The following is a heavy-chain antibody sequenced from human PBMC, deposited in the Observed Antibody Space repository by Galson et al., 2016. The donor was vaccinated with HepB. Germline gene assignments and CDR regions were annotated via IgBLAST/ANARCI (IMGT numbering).Heavy chain of an antibody. CDR3: ARDRYDFWSGYSSYYGMDV. V-gene: IGHV3-69-1*01. CDR2: ITSRSYI. D-gene: IGHD3-3*01. Sequence: SLRLSCAASGFTSKNYTMNWVRQAPGKGLEWLSSITSRSYIYYADSLKGRFTISRDNAKNSLYLQMNSLRAEDTAVYYCARDRYDFWSGYSSYYGMDVWGQGTTVTASS. CDR1: GFTSKNYT. J-gene: IGHJ6*02.